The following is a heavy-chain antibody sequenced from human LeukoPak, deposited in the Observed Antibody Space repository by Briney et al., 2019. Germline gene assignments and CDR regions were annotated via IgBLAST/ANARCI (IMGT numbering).Heavy chain of an antibody. CDR2: IKQDGSEK. CDR1: GFTFSSFW. V-gene: IGHV3-7*01. Sequence: GGSLRLSCAASGFTFSSFWMSWVRRALGKGLEWVANIKQDGSEKNYVDSVKGRFNISRDNAKNSLYLQMNSLRAEDTAVYYCAGGSGWIFDSWGQGTLVTVSS. CDR3: AGGSGWIFDS. D-gene: IGHD6-19*01. J-gene: IGHJ4*02.